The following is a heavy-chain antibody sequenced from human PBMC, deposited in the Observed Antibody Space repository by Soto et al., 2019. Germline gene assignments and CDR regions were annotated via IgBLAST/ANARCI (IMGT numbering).Heavy chain of an antibody. V-gene: IGHV3-33*01. D-gene: IGHD3-3*01. J-gene: IGHJ4*02. Sequence: GSLRLSCAASGFTFSSYGMHWVRQAPGKGLEWVAVIWYDGSNKYYADSVKGRFTISRDNSKNTLYLQMNSLRAEDTAVYYCARDRRDYDFWSGYYFDYWGQGTLVTVSS. CDR1: GFTFSSYG. CDR3: ARDRRDYDFWSGYYFDY. CDR2: IWYDGSNK.